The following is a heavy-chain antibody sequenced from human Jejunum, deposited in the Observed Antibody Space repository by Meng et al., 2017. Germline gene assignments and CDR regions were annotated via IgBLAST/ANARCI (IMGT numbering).Heavy chain of an antibody. V-gene: IGHV1-18*01. CDR2: ISPYNGYT. CDR3: ARSKHYYGSGTYYKIPSEFDY. Sequence: ASVKVSCKASGDIFISYSITWVRQAPGQGLEWMGWISPYNGYTKTAQMLQGRVTLTTDTSTSTAYMELRSLTSDDTAVYYCARSKHYYGSGTYYKIPSEFDYWGQGTLVT. CDR1: GDIFISYS. J-gene: IGHJ4*02. D-gene: IGHD3-10*01.